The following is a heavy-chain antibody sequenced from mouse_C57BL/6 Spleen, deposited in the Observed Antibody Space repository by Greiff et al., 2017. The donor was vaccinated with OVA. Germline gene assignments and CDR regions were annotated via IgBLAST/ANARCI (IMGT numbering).Heavy chain of an antibody. CDR2: ISYDGSN. D-gene: IGHD1-1*01. Sequence: DVKLQESGPGLVKPSQSLSLTCSVTGYSFTSGYYWNWIRQFPGNKLEWMGYISYDGSNNYNPSLKNRISITRDTSKNQFFLKLNSVTTEDAATNYCARAGYYGSSALFAYWGQGTLVTVSA. V-gene: IGHV3-6*01. J-gene: IGHJ3*01. CDR1: GYSFTSGYY. CDR3: ARAGYYGSSALFAY.